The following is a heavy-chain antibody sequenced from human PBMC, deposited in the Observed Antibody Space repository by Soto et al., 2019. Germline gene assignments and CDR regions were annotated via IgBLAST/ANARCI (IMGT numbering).Heavy chain of an antibody. CDR3: TRGGIEWEPTGDAFDI. CDR1: GFTFGDYA. CDR2: IRSKAYGGTT. D-gene: IGHD1-26*01. V-gene: IGHV3-49*03. Sequence: GGSLRLSCTASGFTFGDYAMSWFRQAPGKGLEWVGFIRSKAYGGTTEYAASVKGRFTISRDDSKSIAYLQMNSLKTEDTAVYYCTRGGIEWEPTGDAFDIWGQGTMVTVSS. J-gene: IGHJ3*02.